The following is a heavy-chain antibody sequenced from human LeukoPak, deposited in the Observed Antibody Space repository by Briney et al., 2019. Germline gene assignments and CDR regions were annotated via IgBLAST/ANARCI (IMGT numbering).Heavy chain of an antibody. CDR2: VGANTI. J-gene: IGHJ2*01. D-gene: IGHD2-2*01. Sequence: GGSLRLSCAASGFIFSSYSMNWVRQAPGKGLEWVSYVGANTIYYADSVKGRFTISRDNAKNSLFLQMNSLTAEDTAVYYCARSYCSSSSCQWYFDLWGRGTLVTVSS. CDR3: ARSYCSSSSCQWYFDL. CDR1: GFIFSSYS. V-gene: IGHV3-48*04.